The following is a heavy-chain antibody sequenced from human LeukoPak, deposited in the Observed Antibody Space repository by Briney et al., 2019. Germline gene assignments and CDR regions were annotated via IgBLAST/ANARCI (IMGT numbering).Heavy chain of an antibody. CDR1: GDSVSSDSAA. J-gene: IGHJ5*02. Sequence: SQTLSLTCAISGDSVSSDSAAWNWIRQSPSRGLEWLGRTYYRSKWYSDYAVSVKSRITINPDISKNQFSLQLNSVTPEDTAVYYCARVGYCSSASCLNWFDPWGQGTLVTVSS. CDR2: TYYRSKWYS. D-gene: IGHD2-2*01. V-gene: IGHV6-1*01. CDR3: ARVGYCSSASCLNWFDP.